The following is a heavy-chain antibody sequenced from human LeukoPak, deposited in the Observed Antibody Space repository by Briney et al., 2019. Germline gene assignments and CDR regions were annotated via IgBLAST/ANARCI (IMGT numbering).Heavy chain of an antibody. CDR1: VYTFTSYG. J-gene: IGHJ4*02. Sequence: GASVNVSFKASVYTFTSYGISWVRQAPGRGLEWMGWISAYNGNTNYAQKLQGRVTMTTDTSTSTAYMELRSLRSDDTAVYYCARATYGDLYYFDYWGQGTLVTVSS. CDR2: ISAYNGNT. D-gene: IGHD4-17*01. V-gene: IGHV1-18*01. CDR3: ARATYGDLYYFDY.